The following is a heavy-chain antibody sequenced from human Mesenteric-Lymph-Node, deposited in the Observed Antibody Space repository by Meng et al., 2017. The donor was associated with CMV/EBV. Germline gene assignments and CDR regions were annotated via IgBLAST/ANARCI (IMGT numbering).Heavy chain of an antibody. D-gene: IGHD3-22*01. V-gene: IGHV3-23*03. CDR2: IYSGGRDT. Sequence: GGSLRLSCAASGFTFSRDWMSWVRQAPGKGLEWVSLIYSGGRDTYYADSVKGRFTISRDNAKNTLYLQMNSLRAEDTAVYYCAREVYYYDSSGYPAGAFDIWGQGTMVTVSS. CDR1: GFTFSRDW. J-gene: IGHJ3*02. CDR3: AREVYYYDSSGYPAGAFDI.